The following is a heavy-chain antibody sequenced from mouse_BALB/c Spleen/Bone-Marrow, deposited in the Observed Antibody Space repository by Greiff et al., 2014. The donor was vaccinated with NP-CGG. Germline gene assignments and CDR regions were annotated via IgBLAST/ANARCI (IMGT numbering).Heavy chain of an antibody. CDR1: GFNINATS. CDR3: AISPYYCGSSSYAMDY. V-gene: IGHV14-3*02. J-gene: IGHJ4*01. Sequence: VQLQQSGAELVKPGASVKLSCKTSGFNINATSMHWVKKRPGQGLEWIGRINPTNGDTKYDPKFKGKATMTADKSSSTAYLQPSSLPFEDTAVYYCAISPYYCGSSSYAMDYWGQGTSVTVSS. CDR2: INPTNGDT. D-gene: IGHD1-1*01.